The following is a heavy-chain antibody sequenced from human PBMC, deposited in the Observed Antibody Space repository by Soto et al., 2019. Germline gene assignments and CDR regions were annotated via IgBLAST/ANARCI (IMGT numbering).Heavy chain of an antibody. Sequence: LRLSCAASGFTFSGSAMHWVRQASGKGLEWVGRIRTKSNSYATAYAASVKGRFTISRDDSKDTAYLQMNSLKTEDTAVYYCTRDPRNYYDSIGSANWFDPWGQGTLVTVSS. CDR1: GFTFSGSA. CDR3: TRDPRNYYDSIGSANWFDP. J-gene: IGHJ5*02. V-gene: IGHV3-73*01. D-gene: IGHD3-22*01. CDR2: IRTKSNSYAT.